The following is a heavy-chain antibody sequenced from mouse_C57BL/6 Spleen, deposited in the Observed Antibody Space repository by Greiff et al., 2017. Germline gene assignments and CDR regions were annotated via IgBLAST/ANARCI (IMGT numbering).Heavy chain of an antibody. Sequence: VQLQQSGPGLVQPSQSLSITCTVSGFSLTSYGVHWVRQSPGQGLEWLGVIWRGGSTDYNAAFISRLNISKDNAKSQVFFKMNSRQADDTAIYYCARKCPDAMDDWGKGTSVTVSS. CDR3: ARKCPDAMDD. CDR2: IWRGGST. CDR1: GFSLTSYG. V-gene: IGHV2-2*01. J-gene: IGHJ4*01.